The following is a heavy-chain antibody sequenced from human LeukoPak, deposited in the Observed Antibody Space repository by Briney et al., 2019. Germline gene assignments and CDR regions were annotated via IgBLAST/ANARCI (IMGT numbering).Heavy chain of an antibody. CDR3: ARDSLSSIVGATSSDD. CDR1: GFTFSSYA. V-gene: IGHV3-21*01. CDR2: ISSSSSYI. J-gene: IGHJ4*02. D-gene: IGHD1-26*01. Sequence: PGGSLRLSCAASGFTFSSYAMSWVRQAPGKGLAWVSSISSSSSYIYYADSVKGRFTISRDNAKNSLYLQMNSLRAEDTAVYYCARDSLSSIVGATSSDDWGQGTLVTVSS.